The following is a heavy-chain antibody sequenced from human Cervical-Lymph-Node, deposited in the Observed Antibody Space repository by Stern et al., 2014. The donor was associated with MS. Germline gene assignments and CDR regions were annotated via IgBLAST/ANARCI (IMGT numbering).Heavy chain of an antibody. CDR2: LYYSGIT. V-gene: IGHV4-59*01. J-gene: IGHJ4*02. CDR1: SGFIGNNY. Sequence: QVQLQESGPGLVKPSETLSLMCSVSSGFIGNNYWSWIRQPPGKGLEWIGPLYYSGITYYNPSLKSRVTISLDTSKNQLSMRLSSVTAADTAVYYCARAGPYDYIWGNFRHRAFYFDSWGQGALVTVSS. CDR3: ARAGPYDYIWGNFRHRAFYFDS. D-gene: IGHD3-16*02.